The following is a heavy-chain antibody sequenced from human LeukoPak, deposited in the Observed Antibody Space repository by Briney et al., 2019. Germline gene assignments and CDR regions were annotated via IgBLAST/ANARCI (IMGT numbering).Heavy chain of an antibody. Sequence: PGGSLRLSCAASGFTFSSYAMSWVRQAPGKGLEWVSAISGSGGSTYYADSVKGRFTISRDNSKNTLYLQMNSLRAEDTAVYYCAKAGYSSSWYSSFNWFDPWGQGTLVTVSS. CDR1: GFTFSSYA. D-gene: IGHD6-13*01. CDR2: ISGSGGST. J-gene: IGHJ5*02. CDR3: AKAGYSSSWYSSFNWFDP. V-gene: IGHV3-23*01.